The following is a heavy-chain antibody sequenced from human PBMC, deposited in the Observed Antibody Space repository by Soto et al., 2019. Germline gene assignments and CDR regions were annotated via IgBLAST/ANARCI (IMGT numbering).Heavy chain of an antibody. CDR2: IWYDGSNK. CDR3: ARAGDYYGPREAHAGMDA. V-gene: IGHV3-33*01. J-gene: IGHJ6*02. D-gene: IGHD3-10*01. Sequence: GGSLRLSCAASGFTFSSYGMHWVRQAPGKGLEWVAVIWYDGSNKYYADSVKGRFTISRDNSKNTLYLQMNSLRAEDTAVYYCARAGDYYGPREAHAGMDAWGQATPVSLAS. CDR1: GFTFSSYG.